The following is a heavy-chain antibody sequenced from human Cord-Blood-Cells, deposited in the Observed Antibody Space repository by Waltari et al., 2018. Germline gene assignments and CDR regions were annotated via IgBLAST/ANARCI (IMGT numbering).Heavy chain of an antibody. D-gene: IGHD7-27*01. CDR1: GYNFTGHY. CDR3: ARGGDTGDGIDY. J-gene: IGHJ4*02. V-gene: IGHV1-2*04. CDR2: INPNSGGT. Sequence: QVQLVQSGAEGKKPGASVKVSCQASGYNFTGHYMHWVRQAPGQGLEWRGWINPNSGGTNYAQKFQGWVTMTRDTSISTAYMELSRLRSDDTAVYYCARGGDTGDGIDYWGQGTLVTVSS.